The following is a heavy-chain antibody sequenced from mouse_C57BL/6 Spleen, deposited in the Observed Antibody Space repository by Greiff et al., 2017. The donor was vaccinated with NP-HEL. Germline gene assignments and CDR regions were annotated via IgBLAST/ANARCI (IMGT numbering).Heavy chain of an antibody. CDR1: GFTFSDYY. V-gene: IGHV5-16*01. CDR2: INYDGSST. CDR3: ARSISYFDY. Sequence: EVQLVESEGGLVQPGSSMKLSCTASGFTFSDYYMAWVRQVPEKGLEWVANINYDGSSTYYLDSLKSRFIISRDNAKNILYLQMSSLKSEDTATYYCARSISYFDYWGQGTTLTVSS. J-gene: IGHJ2*01.